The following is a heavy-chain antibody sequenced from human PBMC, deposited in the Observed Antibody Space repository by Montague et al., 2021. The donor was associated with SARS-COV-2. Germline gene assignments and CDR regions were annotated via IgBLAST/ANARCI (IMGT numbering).Heavy chain of an antibody. CDR2: VHYTGTT. J-gene: IGHJ5*02. V-gene: IGHV4-39*01. CDR1: GGSITTSSAFH. D-gene: IGHD3-9*01. Sequence: SETLSLTCTVSGGSITTSSAFHWAWVRQPPGKGLEWIGNVHYTGTTYYNPSLRSRVTISVDTSREQFSLRLSSVTAADTAVYHCARLPTGYPNWLDPWGQGTLVTVSS. CDR3: ARLPTGYPNWLDP.